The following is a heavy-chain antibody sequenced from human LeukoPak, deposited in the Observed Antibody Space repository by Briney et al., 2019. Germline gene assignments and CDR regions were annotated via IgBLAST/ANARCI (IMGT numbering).Heavy chain of an antibody. D-gene: IGHD5-12*01. J-gene: IGHJ6*03. CDR1: GYTFTGYY. Sequence: ASVKVSCKASGYTFTGYYMHWVRQAPGQGLEWMGWINPNSRGTNYAQKFQGRVTMTRDTSISTAYMELSRLRSDDTAVYYCARPGGGYDSRYYYYMDVWGKGTTVTVSS. CDR2: INPNSRGT. CDR3: ARPGGGYDSRYYYYMDV. V-gene: IGHV1-2*02.